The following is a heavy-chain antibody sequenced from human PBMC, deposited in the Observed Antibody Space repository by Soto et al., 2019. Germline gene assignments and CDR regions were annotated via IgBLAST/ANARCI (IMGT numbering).Heavy chain of an antibody. J-gene: IGHJ6*02. CDR1: GGSISSSSYY. CDR2: IYYSGST. V-gene: IGHV4-39*01. CDR3: ARRPANYYYGMDV. Sequence: PSETLSLTCTVSGGSISSSSYYWGWIRQPPGKGLEWIGSIYYSGSTYYNPSLKSRVTISVDTSKNQFSLKLSSVTAADTAVYYCARRPANYYYGMDVWGQGTTVTVSS.